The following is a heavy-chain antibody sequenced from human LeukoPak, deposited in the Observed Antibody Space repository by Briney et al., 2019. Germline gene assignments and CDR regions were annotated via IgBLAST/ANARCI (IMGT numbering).Heavy chain of an antibody. V-gene: IGHV3-30*02. CDR3: ARVGDGYNFPYYFDY. J-gene: IGHJ4*02. D-gene: IGHD5-24*01. CDR1: GFTFSSYG. Sequence: PGGSLRLSCAASGFTFSSYGMHWVRQAPGKGLEWVAFIRYDGSNKYYADSVKGRFTISRDNPKNTLYLQMNSLRAEDTAVYYCARVGDGYNFPYYFDYWGQGTLATVSS. CDR2: IRYDGSNK.